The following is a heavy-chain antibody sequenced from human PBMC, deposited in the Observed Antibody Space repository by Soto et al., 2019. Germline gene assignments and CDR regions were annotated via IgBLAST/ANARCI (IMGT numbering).Heavy chain of an antibody. V-gene: IGHV3-30-3*01. Sequence: LRLSCAASGFTFSSYAMHWVRQAPGKGLEWVAVISYDGSNKYYADSVKGRFTISRDNSKNTLYLQMNSLRAEDTAVYYCARDYYDFWSGYSRGYYYYGMDVWGQGTTVTVSS. CDR3: ARDYYDFWSGYSRGYYYYGMDV. D-gene: IGHD3-3*01. CDR2: ISYDGSNK. J-gene: IGHJ6*02. CDR1: GFTFSSYA.